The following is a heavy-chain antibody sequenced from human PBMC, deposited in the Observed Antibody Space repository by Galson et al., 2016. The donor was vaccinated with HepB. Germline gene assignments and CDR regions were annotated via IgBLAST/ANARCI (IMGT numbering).Heavy chain of an antibody. V-gene: IGHV4-34*01. D-gene: IGHD7-27*01. CDR1: GGSFSAYC. CDR3: ARGVLANWGPIDY. CDR2: INHSGRT. Sequence: SETLSLTCAVYGGSFSAYCWSWIRQPPGKGLEWIGEINHSGRTNYNPSLKSRVTISVDTSKNQFSLKLSSVTAADTAVYYCARGVLANWGPIDYWGQGTLVTVSS. J-gene: IGHJ4*02.